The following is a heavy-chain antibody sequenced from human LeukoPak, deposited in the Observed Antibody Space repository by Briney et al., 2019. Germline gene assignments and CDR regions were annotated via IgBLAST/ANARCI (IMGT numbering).Heavy chain of an antibody. V-gene: IGHV3-9*01. Sequence: PGGSLRLSCAASGFTFDNYAMHWVRQAPGKGLEWVSDISWNSGTIGYADSVKGRFTISRDSANNSLYLQMNSLRPEDTAFYYCAKDAGLWSGYIRHWGQGTLVTVSS. D-gene: IGHD3-3*01. J-gene: IGHJ4*02. CDR3: AKDAGLWSGYIRH. CDR2: ISWNSGTI. CDR1: GFTFDNYA.